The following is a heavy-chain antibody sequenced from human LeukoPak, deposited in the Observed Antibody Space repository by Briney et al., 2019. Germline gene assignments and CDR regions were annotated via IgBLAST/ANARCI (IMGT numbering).Heavy chain of an antibody. V-gene: IGHV4-4*09. J-gene: IGHJ4*02. D-gene: IGHD6-13*01. CDR3: ARLTYSKRSYHFDS. CDR2: RYTSGST. Sequence: SETLSLTCSVSGGSINSYYWNWIRQPPGKGLEWIGYRYTSGSTNYNPSLKSRVTISVDTSKNQISLKLLSVTAEDTAAYYCARLTYSKRSYHFDSWGQGTLVTVSS. CDR1: GGSINSYY.